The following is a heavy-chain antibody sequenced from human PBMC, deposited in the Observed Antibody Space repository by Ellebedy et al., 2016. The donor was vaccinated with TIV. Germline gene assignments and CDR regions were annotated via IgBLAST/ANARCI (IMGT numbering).Heavy chain of an antibody. D-gene: IGHD4-17*01. CDR2: VNPNSGNT. J-gene: IGHJ4*02. CDR3: ARPMTTVTPRGYFDN. Sequence: AASVKVSCKTSGYTFTDYYMHWMRQAPGQGLEWMGWVNPNSGNTGYAQKFQGRVTMTRNTSISTAYMELSSLRSEDTAVYYCARPMTTVTPRGYFDNWGQGTLVTVAS. V-gene: IGHV1-8*02. CDR1: GYTFTDYY.